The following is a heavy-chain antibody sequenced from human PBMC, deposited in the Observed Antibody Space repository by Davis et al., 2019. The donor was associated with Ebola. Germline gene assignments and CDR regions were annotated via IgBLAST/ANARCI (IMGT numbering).Heavy chain of an antibody. CDR3: ARGVWSTSGNWFDP. Sequence: MPSETLSLTCTVSGGSISSYYWSWIRQPPGKGLEWIGYIYYSGSTNYNPSLKSRVTISVDTSKNQFSLKLSSVTAADTAVYYCARGVWSTSGNWFDPWGQGTLVTVSS. CDR2: IYYSGST. J-gene: IGHJ5*02. V-gene: IGHV4-59*01. CDR1: GGSISSYY. D-gene: IGHD2/OR15-2a*01.